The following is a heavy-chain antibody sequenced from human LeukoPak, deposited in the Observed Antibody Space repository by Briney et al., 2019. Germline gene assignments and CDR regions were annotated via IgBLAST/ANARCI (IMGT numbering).Heavy chain of an antibody. Sequence: GGSLRLSCAASGFTFSSYWMGWVRQAPGKGLEWVASINPDGNKKYSADSVKGRFTISRDNAENSLYLQMNSLRVEDTAFYYCARDLAYSRLDYWGQGMLVTVSS. CDR3: ARDLAYSRLDY. D-gene: IGHD5-18*01. J-gene: IGHJ4*02. CDR1: GFTFSSYW. V-gene: IGHV3-7*01. CDR2: INPDGNKK.